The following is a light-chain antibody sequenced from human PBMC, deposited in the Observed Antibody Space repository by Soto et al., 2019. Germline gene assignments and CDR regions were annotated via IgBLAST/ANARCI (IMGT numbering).Light chain of an antibody. J-gene: IGKJ3*01. CDR2: AAS. CDR1: QSVSSSY. Sequence: EIVLTQSPGTLSLSPGARATLSCRASQSVSSSYLAWFQQKPGQAPMLLICAASCRATGIPDRFSGSGSGTDFTLTIRRLEPEVLAVYYCHQDGSSGFTLGSGTQVDSK. V-gene: IGKV3-20*01. CDR3: HQDGSSGFT.